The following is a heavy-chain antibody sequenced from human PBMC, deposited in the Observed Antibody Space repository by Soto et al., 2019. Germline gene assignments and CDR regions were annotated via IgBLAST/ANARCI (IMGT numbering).Heavy chain of an antibody. CDR2: ISAHNGDT. D-gene: IGHD5-18*01. CDR3: ARVARGQKYSYGYGPFDY. Sequence: ASVKVSCKASGYSFATYGFSWVRQAPGQGLECVGWISAHNGDTHYSQKFQGRVTLTTDTSTNTGYMELRSLTSDDTAVYYCARVARGQKYSYGYGPFDYWGQGTLVTVSS. J-gene: IGHJ4*02. V-gene: IGHV1-18*04. CDR1: GYSFATYG.